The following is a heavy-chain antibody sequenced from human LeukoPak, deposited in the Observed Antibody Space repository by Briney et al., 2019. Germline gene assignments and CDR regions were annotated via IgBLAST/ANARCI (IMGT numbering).Heavy chain of an antibody. CDR1: GLTFDEYA. Sequence: PGGSLRLSCAASGLTFDEYAMHWVRQPPGKGLEWVAGISWNSGYIGYADSVKGRLTISRDNAKNSLYLQMNSLRVEDTALYYCAKEGPRGSWYVLGYFDCWGPGTLVTVSS. J-gene: IGHJ4*02. CDR3: AKEGPRGSWYVLGYFDC. V-gene: IGHV3-9*01. CDR2: ISWNSGYI. D-gene: IGHD6-13*01.